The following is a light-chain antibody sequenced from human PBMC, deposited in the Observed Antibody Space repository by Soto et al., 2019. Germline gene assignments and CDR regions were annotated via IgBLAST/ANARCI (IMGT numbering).Light chain of an antibody. V-gene: IGKV3-20*01. Sequence: ETVLTQSPGTLSLSPGERATLSCRATQSVNNDYLAWYQQRPGLAPRLLIFGASGRATGIPDRFSGSGSGTDFTLTISRLEPEDLAIYYCQQYGTSPLTFGGGTKVDIK. CDR1: QSVNNDY. J-gene: IGKJ4*01. CDR2: GAS. CDR3: QQYGTSPLT.